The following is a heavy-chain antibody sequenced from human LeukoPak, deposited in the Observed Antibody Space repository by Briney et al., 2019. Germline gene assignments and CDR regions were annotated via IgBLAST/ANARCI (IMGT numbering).Heavy chain of an antibody. CDR2: ISAYNGNT. J-gene: IGHJ6*03. V-gene: IGHV1-18*01. CDR1: GYTFTSYG. Sequence: ASVKVSCKASGYTFTSYGITWVRQAPGQGLEWMGWISAYNGNTNYAQKVQGRVTMTTDTSTTTAYMELRSLRSDDTAVYYCARGPIIDIAIIPAADEYYYMDVWGKGTTVTVSS. D-gene: IGHD2-2*01. CDR3: ARGPIIDIAIIPAADEYYYMDV.